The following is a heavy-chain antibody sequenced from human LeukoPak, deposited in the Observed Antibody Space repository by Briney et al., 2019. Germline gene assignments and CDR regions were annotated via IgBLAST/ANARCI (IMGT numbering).Heavy chain of an antibody. D-gene: IGHD3-3*01. CDR2: INHSGST. J-gene: IGHJ4*02. CDR1: GGSFSGYY. Sequence: SETLSLTCAVYGGSFSGYYWSWIRQPPGKGLEWIGEINHSGSTNYNPSLKSRVTISVDTSKNQFSLKLSSVTAADTAVYYCARDDVEGYDFWSGYYRFDYWGQGTLVTVSS. V-gene: IGHV4-34*01. CDR3: ARDDVEGYDFWSGYYRFDY.